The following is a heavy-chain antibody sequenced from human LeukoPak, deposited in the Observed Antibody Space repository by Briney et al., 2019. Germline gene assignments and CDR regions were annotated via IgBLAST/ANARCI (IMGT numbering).Heavy chain of an antibody. D-gene: IGHD1-26*01. CDR1: GYTFTSYY. V-gene: IGHV1-46*01. J-gene: IGHJ4*02. CDR2: INPSGGST. CDR3: ARGESGSYVHY. Sequence: ASVKVSCKASGYTFTSYYMHWVRQAPGQGLEWMGIINPSGGSTSYAQKFQGRVTMTRNTSISTAYMELSSLRSEDTAVYYCARGESGSYVHYWGQGTLVTVSS.